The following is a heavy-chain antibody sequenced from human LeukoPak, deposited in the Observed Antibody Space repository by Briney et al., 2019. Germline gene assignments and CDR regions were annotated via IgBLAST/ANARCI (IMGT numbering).Heavy chain of an antibody. CDR3: ARVIDILTGYADY. Sequence: GGSLRLSCAASGFTFSSYSMNWVRQAPGKGLEWVSSISSSSSYIYYADSVKGRFTISRDNAKNSLYLQMNSLRAEDTAVYYCARVIDILTGYADYWSQGTLVTVSS. CDR1: GFTFSSYS. D-gene: IGHD3-9*01. V-gene: IGHV3-21*01. CDR2: ISSSSSYI. J-gene: IGHJ4*02.